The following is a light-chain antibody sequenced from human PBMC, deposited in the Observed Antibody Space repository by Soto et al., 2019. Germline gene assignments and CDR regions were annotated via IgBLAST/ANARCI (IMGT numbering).Light chain of an antibody. CDR3: QQYNNGRT. CDR2: GAS. CDR1: QSVGSN. Sequence: EIVMTQSPATLSVSPGGRATLSCRASQSVGSNLAWYQQKPGQAPRLLIYGASTRATGFPARFSGSGSGTEFSLTISGLQSEDFAVYYCQQYNNGRTFGQGTKV. J-gene: IGKJ1*01. V-gene: IGKV3-15*01.